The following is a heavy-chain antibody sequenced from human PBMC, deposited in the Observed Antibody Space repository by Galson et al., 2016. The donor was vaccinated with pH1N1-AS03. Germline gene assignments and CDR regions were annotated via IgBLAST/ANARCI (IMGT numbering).Heavy chain of an antibody. CDR3: AREKINVGADYYGMDV. V-gene: IGHV3-64*01. CDR1: GFTFSSYA. J-gene: IGHJ6*02. D-gene: IGHD1-26*01. Sequence: SLRLSCAASGFTFSSYAMYWVRQAPGKGLEYVSVISGNGGSTYYANSVKGRFTISRDNSKNTLYLQMGSLRAEDMAVYYCAREKINVGADYYGMDVWGQGTTVTVSS. CDR2: ISGNGGST.